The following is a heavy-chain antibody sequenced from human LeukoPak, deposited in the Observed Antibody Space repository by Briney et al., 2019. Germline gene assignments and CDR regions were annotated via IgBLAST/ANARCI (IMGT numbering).Heavy chain of an antibody. Sequence: GGSLRLSCAASGFTFSGSALQWFRKAPGKGLEWVAFIRFDGGDTYYAGSVKGRFTISRDNSKNTVYLQMSSLRDEDTAVYYCAKDRYDCSRRICQPWDYSYMDVWGKGTTVTVSS. D-gene: IGHD2-2*01. J-gene: IGHJ6*03. CDR1: GFTFSGSA. CDR3: AKDRYDCSRRICQPWDYSYMDV. V-gene: IGHV3-30*02. CDR2: IRFDGGDT.